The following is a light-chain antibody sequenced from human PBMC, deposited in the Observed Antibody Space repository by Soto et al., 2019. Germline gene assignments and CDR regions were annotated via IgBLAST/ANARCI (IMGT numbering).Light chain of an antibody. CDR2: DVS. J-gene: IGLJ2*01. CDR3: SSYTSSSTLVV. CDR1: SSDVGGYNY. Sequence: QSVLTQPASVSGSPGQSITISCTGTSSDVGGYNYVSWYQQHPGKAPKLMIYDVSNRPSGVSNRFSGSKSGNTASLTLSGPQAEDEADSYCSSYTSSSTLVVFGGGTKLTVL. V-gene: IGLV2-14*01.